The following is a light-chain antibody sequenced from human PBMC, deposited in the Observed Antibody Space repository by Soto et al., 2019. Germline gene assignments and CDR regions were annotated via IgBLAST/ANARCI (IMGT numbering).Light chain of an antibody. J-gene: IGKJ1*01. CDR2: GAS. V-gene: IGKV3-20*01. CDR3: QQYHASPWT. Sequence: EIVLTQSPVSLSLSPGERATLSCRASQSIATNYLAWYQQKPGQAPRLLIYGASSRATGIPDRFSGSGSGRDFTPTISRLEPEDFAVYHCQQYHASPWTFGQGAKVEIK. CDR1: QSIATNY.